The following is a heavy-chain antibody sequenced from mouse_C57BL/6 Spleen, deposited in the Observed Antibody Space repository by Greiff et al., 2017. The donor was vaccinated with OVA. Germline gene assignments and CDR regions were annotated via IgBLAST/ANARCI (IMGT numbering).Heavy chain of an antibody. Sequence: EVKVVESGGDLVKPGGSLKLSCAASGFTFSSYGMSWVRQTPDKRLEWVATISSGGSYTYYPDSVKGRFTISRDNAKNTLYLQMSSLKSEDTAMYYCARQDYSNSFFVYWGQGTLVTVSA. D-gene: IGHD2-5*01. V-gene: IGHV5-6*01. CDR3: ARQDYSNSFFVY. J-gene: IGHJ3*01. CDR2: ISSGGSYT. CDR1: GFTFSSYG.